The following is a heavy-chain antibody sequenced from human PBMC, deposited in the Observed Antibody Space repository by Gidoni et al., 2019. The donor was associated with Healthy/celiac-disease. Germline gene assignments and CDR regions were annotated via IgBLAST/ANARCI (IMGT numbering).Heavy chain of an antibody. J-gene: IGHJ4*02. Sequence: QVQLVQSGAAVKKPGASVKVSCKASGYTFTSYAMHWVRQAPGQRLEWMGWINAGNGNTKYSQKFQGRVTITRDTSASTAYMELSSLRSEDTAVYYCARPYDSSGYYGYWGQGTLVTVSS. CDR3: ARPYDSSGYYGY. D-gene: IGHD3-22*01. CDR2: INAGNGNT. V-gene: IGHV1-3*01. CDR1: GYTFTSYA.